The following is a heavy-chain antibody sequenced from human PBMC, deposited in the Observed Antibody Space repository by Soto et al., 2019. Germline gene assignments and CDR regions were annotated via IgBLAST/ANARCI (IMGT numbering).Heavy chain of an antibody. Sequence: EVQLLESGGGLVQPGGSLRLSCAASGFTFSSYAMSWVRQAPGKGLERVSAISGSGGSTYYADSVKGRFTISRDNSKNTLYLQMNSLRAEDTAVYYCANHPYYGDYDHGMDVWGQGTTVTVSS. D-gene: IGHD4-17*01. V-gene: IGHV3-23*01. CDR1: GFTFSSYA. CDR2: ISGSGGST. CDR3: ANHPYYGDYDHGMDV. J-gene: IGHJ6*02.